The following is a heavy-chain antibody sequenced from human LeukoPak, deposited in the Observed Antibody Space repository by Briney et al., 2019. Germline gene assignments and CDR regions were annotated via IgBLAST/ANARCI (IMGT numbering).Heavy chain of an antibody. J-gene: IGHJ4*02. D-gene: IGHD1-1*01. CDR1: GFTFSNYA. CDR3: AKPYPTLTTSAVLDN. CDR2: ISYDGNSQ. V-gene: IGHV3-30*18. Sequence: GGSLTLSCAASGFTFSNYAMHWVRQAPGRGLEWVAAISYDGNSQHYGAPVKGRFTISRDNSKNTVYLQINTLRTDDAAIYYRAKPYPTLTTSAVLDNWGQGTLVTVSS.